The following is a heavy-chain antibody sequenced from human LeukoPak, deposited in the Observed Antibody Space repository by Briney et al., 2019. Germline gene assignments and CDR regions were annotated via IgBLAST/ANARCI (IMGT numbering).Heavy chain of an antibody. CDR3: AMYSGSDWELHY. CDR2: IWYDGSKK. D-gene: IGHD5-12*01. Sequence: GGSLRLSCATSGFPFSNHGMYWVRQAPGKGLEWVAIIWYDGSKKYYGDSVKGRFTVSRDNSKNTLYLQMNSLRAEDTAVYYCAMYSGSDWELHYWGQGTLVTVSS. CDR1: GFPFSNHG. V-gene: IGHV3-33*01. J-gene: IGHJ4*02.